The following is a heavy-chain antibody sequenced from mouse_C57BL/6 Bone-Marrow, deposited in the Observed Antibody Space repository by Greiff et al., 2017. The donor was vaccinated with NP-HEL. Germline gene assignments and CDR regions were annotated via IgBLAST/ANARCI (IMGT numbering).Heavy chain of an antibody. J-gene: IGHJ1*03. Sequence: QVQLQQPGAELVMPGASVKLSCKASGYTFTSYWMHWVKQRPGQGLEWIGEIDPSDSYTNYNQKFKGKSTLTADKSSSTAYMQLSSLTSEDSAVYYCAREGHYYGSSYWYFDVWGTGTTVTVSS. CDR3: AREGHYYGSSYWYFDV. CDR1: GYTFTSYW. CDR2: IDPSDSYT. V-gene: IGHV1-69*01. D-gene: IGHD1-1*01.